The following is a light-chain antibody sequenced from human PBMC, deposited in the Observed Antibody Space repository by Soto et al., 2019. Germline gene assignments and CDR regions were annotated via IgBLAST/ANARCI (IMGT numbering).Light chain of an antibody. V-gene: IGLV2-14*01. CDR1: SSDVGGYNY. Sequence: QSALTQPASVSGSPGQSITISCTGTSSDVGGYNYVSWYQQHPGKAPKLMIYEVSNRPSGVSNRFSGSKSGNTASLTISGLQAEDEADYYCGSYTSSSTYVFGTRTKVTVL. CDR3: GSYTSSSTYV. J-gene: IGLJ1*01. CDR2: EVS.